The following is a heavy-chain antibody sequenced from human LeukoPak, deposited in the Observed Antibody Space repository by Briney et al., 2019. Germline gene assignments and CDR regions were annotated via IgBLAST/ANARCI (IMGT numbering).Heavy chain of an antibody. Sequence: PGGSLRLSCAASGFTFSSYGMHWVRQAPGKGLEWVAVIWYDGSNKYYADSVKGRFTISRDNSKNTLYLQMNSLRAEDTAVYYCARDPKGGIAVAMPYGMDVWGQGTTVTVSS. V-gene: IGHV3-33*08. CDR3: ARDPKGGIAVAMPYGMDV. CDR1: GFTFSSYG. J-gene: IGHJ6*02. CDR2: IWYDGSNK. D-gene: IGHD6-19*01.